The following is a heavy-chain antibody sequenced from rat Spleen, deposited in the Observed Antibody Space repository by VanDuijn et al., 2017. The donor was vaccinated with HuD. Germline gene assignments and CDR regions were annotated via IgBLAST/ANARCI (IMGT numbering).Heavy chain of an antibody. J-gene: IGHJ2*01. V-gene: IGHV5-20*01. CDR1: GFTFSDYY. Sequence: EVQLVESDGGLVQPGRSLKLSCAASGFTFSDYYMAWVRQAPTKGLEWVATISSDGRRNYYRDSVKGRFTISRDKAKSTLYLQMDSLRSEDTATYYCTREVPLSTEGIFDYWGQGVMVTVSS. CDR2: ISSDGRRN. CDR3: TREVPLSTEGIFDY. D-gene: IGHD1-11*01.